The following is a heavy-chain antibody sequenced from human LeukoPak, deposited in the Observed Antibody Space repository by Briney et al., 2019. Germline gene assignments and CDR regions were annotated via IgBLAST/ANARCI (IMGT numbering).Heavy chain of an antibody. D-gene: IGHD5-24*01. CDR1: GFTFSTCA. J-gene: IGHJ6*03. Sequence: GGSLRLSCAVSGFTFSTCAMSWVRQAPGKGLEWVSVSSGGAVSIYYADSVKGCFTISRDNSNNTLYLQMNSLRAEDTAVYYCAKSPRGYIYYMDVWGKGTTVTVSS. V-gene: IGHV3-23*01. CDR2: SSGGAVSI. CDR3: AKSPRGYIYYMDV.